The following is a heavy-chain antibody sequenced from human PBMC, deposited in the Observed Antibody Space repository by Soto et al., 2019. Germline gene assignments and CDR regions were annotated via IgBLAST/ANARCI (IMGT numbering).Heavy chain of an antibody. V-gene: IGHV1-8*01. CDR3: VRAPLDYYSADYFDN. Sequence: ASVKVSCKASGYTFTECDINWVRQATGQGLEWMGWMNPNSGNTGYAQKFQGRVTMTRDNSITTAYMELSSLRSEDTAVYFCVRAPLDYYSADYFDNWGQGTLVTVSS. J-gene: IGHJ4*02. CDR1: GYTFTECD. CDR2: MNPNSGNT. D-gene: IGHD3-22*01.